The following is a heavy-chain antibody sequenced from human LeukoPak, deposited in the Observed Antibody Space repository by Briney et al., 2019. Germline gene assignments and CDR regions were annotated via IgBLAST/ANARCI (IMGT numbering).Heavy chain of an antibody. CDR1: GYTFTSYG. J-gene: IGHJ4*02. Sequence: SVKVSCKASGYTFTSYGISWVRQAPGQGLEWMGWINPNSGDTSYAQKFQGRVTMTRDTSISTAYMELSRLRSDDTAVYYCARTVAGTWGPLDYWGQGTLVTVSS. D-gene: IGHD6-19*01. CDR2: INPNSGDT. CDR3: ARTVAGTWGPLDY. V-gene: IGHV1-2*02.